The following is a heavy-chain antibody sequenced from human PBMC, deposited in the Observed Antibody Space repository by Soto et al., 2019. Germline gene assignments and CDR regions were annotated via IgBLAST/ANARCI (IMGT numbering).Heavy chain of an antibody. Sequence: PSETLSLTCTVSGGSISSGGYYWSWIRQHPGKGLEWIGYIYYSGSTYYNPSLKSRVTISVDTSKNQFSLKLSSVTTADTAVYYCARAAAVAGTGGYYYGMDVWGQGTTVTVSS. CDR1: GGSISSGGYY. D-gene: IGHD6-19*01. J-gene: IGHJ6*02. CDR3: ARAAAVAGTGGYYYGMDV. V-gene: IGHV4-31*03. CDR2: IYYSGST.